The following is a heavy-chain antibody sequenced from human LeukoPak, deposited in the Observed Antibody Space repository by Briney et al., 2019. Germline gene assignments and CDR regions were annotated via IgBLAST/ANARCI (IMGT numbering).Heavy chain of an antibody. CDR3: ARVPALGGGFDY. CDR1: GGTFSSYA. CDR2: IIPILGIA. V-gene: IGHV1-69*04. D-gene: IGHD3-16*01. J-gene: IGHJ4*02. Sequence: SVKVSCKASGGTFSSYAISWVRQAPGQGLEWMGRIIPILGIANYAQKFQGRVTITADKSTSTAYMELSSLRSEDTAVYYCARVPALGGGFDYWGQGALVTVSS.